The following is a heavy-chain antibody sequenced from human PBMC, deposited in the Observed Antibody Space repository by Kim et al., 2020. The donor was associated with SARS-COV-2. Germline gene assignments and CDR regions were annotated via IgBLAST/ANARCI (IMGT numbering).Heavy chain of an antibody. CDR1: GDSIDNFNFY. J-gene: IGHJ5*01. D-gene: IGHD3-10*01. Sequence: SETLSLTCAVSGDSIDNFNFYWDWVRQSPGKALEWIGSIFYTGQPYYSPSLKSRVTLLLDTSERHFSLTLASVTSTDSGVYFCARRRGSSSSGGDWFDSWGRGLRVTVSS. CDR3: ARRRGSSSSGGDWFDS. V-gene: IGHV4-39*02. CDR2: IFYTGQP.